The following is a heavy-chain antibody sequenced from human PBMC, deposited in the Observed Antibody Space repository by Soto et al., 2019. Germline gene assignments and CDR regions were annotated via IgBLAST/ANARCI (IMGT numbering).Heavy chain of an antibody. CDR3: ARATYYYDSSGYYPPSSGAFDI. CDR1: GFTFSSYG. D-gene: IGHD3-22*01. Sequence: GGSLRLSCAASGFTFSSYGMHWVRQAPGKGLEWVAVIWYDGSNKYYADSVKGRFTISRDNSKNTLYLQMNSLRAEDTAVYYCARATYYYDSSGYYPPSSGAFDIWGQGTMVTVSS. V-gene: IGHV3-33*01. J-gene: IGHJ3*02. CDR2: IWYDGSNK.